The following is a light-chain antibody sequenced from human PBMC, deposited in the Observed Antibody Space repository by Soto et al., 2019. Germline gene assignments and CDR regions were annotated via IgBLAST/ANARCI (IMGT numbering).Light chain of an antibody. CDR1: QSLLHSNGYNY. CDR3: MQSLQRPFT. CDR2: LGS. Sequence: LVMTQSPPSLPVTPGEPASISCRSSQSLLHSNGYNYLDWYLQKPGQSPRLLIYLGSNRASGVPDGFSGRGSGTDFTLKISRVEAEDVGVYYCMQSLQRPFTFGPGTKVEIK. V-gene: IGKV2-28*01. J-gene: IGKJ3*01.